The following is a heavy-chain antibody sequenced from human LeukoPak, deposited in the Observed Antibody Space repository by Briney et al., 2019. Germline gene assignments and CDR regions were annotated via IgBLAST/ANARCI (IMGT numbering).Heavy chain of an antibody. D-gene: IGHD4-17*01. CDR2: IKQDGTSK. Sequence: PGESLRLSCAASGFTFSRTWMGWVRQAPGEELGWGANIKQDGTSKYYEDSLKGRFTISRDNAKSSVYLQMNSVGADETALYYCARHGDYCFHQWGPGTLVTVSS. V-gene: IGHV3-7*01. CDR1: GFTFSRTW. CDR3: ARHGDYCFHQ. J-gene: IGHJ1*01.